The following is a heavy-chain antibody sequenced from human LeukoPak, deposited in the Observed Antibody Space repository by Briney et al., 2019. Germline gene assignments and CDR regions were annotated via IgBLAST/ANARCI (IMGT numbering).Heavy chain of an antibody. D-gene: IGHD3-22*01. Sequence: GGSLRLSCVASGFTFSTYAMTWVRQAPGKGLEWVSGIAATGATRYYTDSLKGRFTISRDNSKNTLYLQMNSLRADDTAVYYCATYYYDASGHYSGGFDIWGQGTMVTVSS. CDR3: ATYYYDASGHYSGGFDI. CDR1: GFTFSTYA. J-gene: IGHJ3*02. CDR2: IAATGATR. V-gene: IGHV3-23*01.